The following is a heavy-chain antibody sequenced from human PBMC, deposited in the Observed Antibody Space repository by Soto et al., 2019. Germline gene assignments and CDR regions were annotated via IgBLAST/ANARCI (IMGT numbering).Heavy chain of an antibody. CDR1: GYTFTSYY. J-gene: IGHJ4*02. D-gene: IGHD1-7*01. CDR2: INPSGGST. Sequence: GASVKVSCKASGYTFTSYYMHWVRQAPGQGLEWMGIINPSGGSTSYAQKFQGRVTMTRDTSTSTLYMELSSLRSEDTAVYYCAKDMGLELHYFDYWGQGTLVTVSS. V-gene: IGHV1-46*01. CDR3: AKDMGLELHYFDY.